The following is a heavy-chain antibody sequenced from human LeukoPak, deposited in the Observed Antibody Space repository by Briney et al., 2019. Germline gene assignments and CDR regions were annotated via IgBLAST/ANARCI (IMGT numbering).Heavy chain of an antibody. CDR1: GGSSSGYY. V-gene: IGHV4-34*01. CDR2: IYHSGST. Sequence: KSSETLSLTCAVYGGSSSGYYWSWIRQPPGKGLEWIGSIYHSGSTYYNPSLKSRVTISVDTSKNQFSLKLSSVTAADTAVYYCARKGVAVAPFDYWGQGTLVTVSS. J-gene: IGHJ4*02. CDR3: ARKGVAVAPFDY. D-gene: IGHD6-19*01.